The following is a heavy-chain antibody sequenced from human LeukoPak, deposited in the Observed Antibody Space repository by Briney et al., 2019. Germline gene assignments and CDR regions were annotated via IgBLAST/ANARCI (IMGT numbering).Heavy chain of an antibody. D-gene: IGHD6-19*01. CDR1: GFTVSSNY. CDR2: IYSGGNT. Sequence: GGSLRLSCAASGFTVSSNYMSWVRQAPGKGLEWVSVIYSGGNTYYADSVKGRFTISRDNSKNTLYLQMNSLRAEDTAVYYCARDIRAVAYSSGGFDPWGQGTLVTVSS. J-gene: IGHJ5*02. V-gene: IGHV3-66*01. CDR3: ARDIRAVAYSSGGFDP.